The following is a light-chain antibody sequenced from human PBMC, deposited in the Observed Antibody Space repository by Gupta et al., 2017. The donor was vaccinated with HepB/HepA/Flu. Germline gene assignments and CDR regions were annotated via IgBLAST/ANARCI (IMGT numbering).Light chain of an antibody. V-gene: IGKV1-9*01. CDR3: QQLNSYPLT. Sequence: DIQLTQSPSFLSASVGDRVTITCRASQGISSYLSWYQQKPGKAPELLIHAASTLQSGVSSRFSGSGSGTEFTLTISSLQPEDFATYYCQQLNSYPLTFGGGTKVEIK. CDR2: AAS. CDR1: QGISSY. J-gene: IGKJ4*01.